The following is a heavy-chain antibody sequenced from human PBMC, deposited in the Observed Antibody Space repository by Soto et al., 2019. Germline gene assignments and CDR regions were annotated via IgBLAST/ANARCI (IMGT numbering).Heavy chain of an antibody. Sequence: EVQLVESGGGLVQPGRSLRLSCAASGFIVDDYAMHWVRQAPGKGLEWVSGISWNSETIDYADSVKGRFTISRDNAKSSLFLQMNSLRPDDTALYYCAKDMKWGGMTTIHYFDSWGQGTLVTVSS. CDR2: ISWNSETI. CDR3: AKDMKWGGMTTIHYFDS. J-gene: IGHJ4*02. CDR1: GFIVDDYA. D-gene: IGHD4-17*01. V-gene: IGHV3-9*01.